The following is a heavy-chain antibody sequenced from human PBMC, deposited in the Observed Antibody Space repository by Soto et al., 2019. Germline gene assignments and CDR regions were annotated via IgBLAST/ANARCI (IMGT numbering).Heavy chain of an antibody. CDR1: GYSFSSYW. J-gene: IGHJ3*02. CDR2: IYPGDSDV. Sequence: PGESLKISCKGSGYSFSSYWIGWVRQMPGKGLEWMGIIYPGDSDVRYSPSFQGQVTISADKSTSTAYLQWSSLKASDTAMYYCARLQYCSGGSCSTGAFDIWGQGTMVTVSS. V-gene: IGHV5-51*01. D-gene: IGHD2-15*01. CDR3: ARLQYCSGGSCSTGAFDI.